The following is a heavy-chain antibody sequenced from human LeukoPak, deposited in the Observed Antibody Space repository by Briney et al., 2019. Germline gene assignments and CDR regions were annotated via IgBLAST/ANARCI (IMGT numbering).Heavy chain of an antibody. CDR1: GGSISSSSYY. J-gene: IGHJ3*02. CDR3: ARQLITMIVVALPGNAFDI. Sequence: APETLSLTCTVSGGSISSSSYYWGWIRQPPGKGLEWIGSIYYSGSTYYNPSLKSRVTISVDTSKNQFSLKLSSVTAADTAVYYCARQLITMIVVALPGNAFDIWGQGTMVTVSS. CDR2: IYYSGST. V-gene: IGHV4-39*01. D-gene: IGHD3-22*01.